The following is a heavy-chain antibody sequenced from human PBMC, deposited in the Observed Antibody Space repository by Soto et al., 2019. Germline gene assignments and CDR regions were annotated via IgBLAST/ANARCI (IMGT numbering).Heavy chain of an antibody. Sequence: EVQLLESGGGWIQSGGSLRLSGAASGFTVVGNSMTWFRQAPGKGLEWVSVIYSDNKTYYADSVKGRFTISRDKSKNTLYIQMNSLRAEDTAIYYCARGYWAGGMDVWGQGTTITVSS. V-gene: IGHV3-53*01. J-gene: IGHJ6*02. CDR3: ARGYWAGGMDV. CDR1: GFTVVGNS. D-gene: IGHD2-8*02. CDR2: IYSDNKT.